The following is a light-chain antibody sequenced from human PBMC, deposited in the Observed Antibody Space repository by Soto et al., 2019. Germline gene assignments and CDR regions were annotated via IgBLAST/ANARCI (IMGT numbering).Light chain of an antibody. J-gene: IGKJ1*01. V-gene: IGKV3-20*01. CDR3: QQYGGSPKK. Sequence: EIVLTQSPGTLSLSPGERATLSCRASQSVSSNYLAWYQQKPGQAPRLLIYGASSRATDIPDRFSGRGSGTDFTIKVTRTETEFFDVYYCQQYGGSPKKFCQGTKVDIK. CDR2: GAS. CDR1: QSVSSNY.